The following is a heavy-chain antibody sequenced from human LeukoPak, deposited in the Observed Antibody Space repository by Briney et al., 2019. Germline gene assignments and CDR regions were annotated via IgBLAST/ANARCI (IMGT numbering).Heavy chain of an antibody. J-gene: IGHJ4*02. Sequence: PSETLSLTCTVSGGSISSYYWSWIRQPPGKGLEWIGYMFYSGSTNYNPSLKSRVTISVDTSKNQFSLKLSSVTAADTAVYYCARERIRYFDWSPDYWGQGTLVTVSS. D-gene: IGHD3-9*01. CDR2: MFYSGST. CDR3: ARERIRYFDWSPDY. CDR1: GGSISSYY. V-gene: IGHV4-59*12.